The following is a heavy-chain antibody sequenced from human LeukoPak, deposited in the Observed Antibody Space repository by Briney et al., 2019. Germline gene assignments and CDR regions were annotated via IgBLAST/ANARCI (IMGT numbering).Heavy chain of an antibody. D-gene: IGHD1-26*01. CDR2: IYYSGST. CDR1: GGSIRSYY. V-gene: IGHV4-59*01. Sequence: SETLSLTCTVSGGSIRSYYWSWIRQPPGKGLEWIGYIYYSGSTNYNPSLKSRVTILVDTSKNQFSLKLSSVTAADTAVYYCGRGSLRGSYYYIDYWGQGTLVTVSS. CDR3: GRGSLRGSYYYIDY. J-gene: IGHJ4*02.